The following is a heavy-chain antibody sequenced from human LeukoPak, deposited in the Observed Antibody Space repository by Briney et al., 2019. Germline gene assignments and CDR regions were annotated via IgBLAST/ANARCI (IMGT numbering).Heavy chain of an antibody. CDR1: GFTFSSYG. Sequence: GGTLRLSCAASGFTFSSYGMSWVRQAPGKGLEWVSAISGSGGSTYYADSVKGRFTISGDNSKNTLYLQMNSLRAEDTAVYYCAKGYCSGGSCYPRGPLDYWGQGTLVTVSS. CDR3: AKGYCSGGSCYPRGPLDY. J-gene: IGHJ4*02. D-gene: IGHD2-15*01. V-gene: IGHV3-23*01. CDR2: ISGSGGST.